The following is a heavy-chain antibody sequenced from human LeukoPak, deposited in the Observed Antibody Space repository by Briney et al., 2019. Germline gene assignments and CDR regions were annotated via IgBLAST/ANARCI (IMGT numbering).Heavy chain of an antibody. D-gene: IGHD2-15*01. CDR1: GFTFSSYA. CDR2: ISYDGSNK. V-gene: IGHV3-30-3*01. CDR3: ASTQDLNY. J-gene: IGHJ4*02. Sequence: PGRSLRLSCAASGFTFSSYAMHWVRQAPGKGQEWVAVISYDGSNKYYADSVKGRFTISRDNSKNTLYLQMNSLRAEDTAVYYCASTQDLNYWGQGTLVTVSS.